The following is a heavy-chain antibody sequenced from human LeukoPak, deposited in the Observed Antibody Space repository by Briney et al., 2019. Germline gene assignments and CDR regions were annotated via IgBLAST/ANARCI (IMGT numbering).Heavy chain of an antibody. CDR3: ARRGWWSETNYYFDY. Sequence: GGSLRLSCAASGFTFSSYGMHWVRQAPGKGLEWVAFIRYDGSNKYYADSVKGRFTISRDNSKNTLYLQMNSLRAEDTAVYYCARRGWWSETNYYFDYWGQGTLVTVSS. CDR1: GFTFSSYG. CDR2: IRYDGSNK. D-gene: IGHD2-15*01. V-gene: IGHV3-30*02. J-gene: IGHJ4*02.